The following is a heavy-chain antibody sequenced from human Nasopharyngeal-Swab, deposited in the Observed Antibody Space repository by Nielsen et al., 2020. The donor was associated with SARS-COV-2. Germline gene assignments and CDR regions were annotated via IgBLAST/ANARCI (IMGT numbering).Heavy chain of an antibody. V-gene: IGHV3-48*02. Sequence: GGSLRLSCAASGFTFNDYSMNWVRQAPGKGLEWVSYISSSSSTIYYADSVKGRFTISRDNAQNSLSLQMNSLREEDTAIYSCARASKTGAAAGLHPFGNWGKETRATVSS. CDR1: GFTFNDYS. CDR2: ISSSSSTI. D-gene: IGHD6-13*01. CDR3: ARASKTGAAAGLHPFGN. J-gene: IGHJ4*02.